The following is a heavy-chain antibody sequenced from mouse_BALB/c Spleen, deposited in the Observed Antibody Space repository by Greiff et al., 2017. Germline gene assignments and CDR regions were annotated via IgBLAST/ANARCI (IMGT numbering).Heavy chain of an antibody. V-gene: IGHV1-55*01. J-gene: IGHJ3*01. CDR1: GYNFTSYW. CDR3: ARKGGSWFAY. D-gene: IGHD3-1*01. CDR2: IYPGSGST. Sequence: QVQLQQPGAELVKPGTSVKLSCKASGYNFTSYWINWVKLRPGQGLEWIGDIYPGSGSTNYNEKFKSKATLTADTSSNTAYMQLSSLTSEDSAVYYCARKGGSWFAYWGQGTLVTVSA.